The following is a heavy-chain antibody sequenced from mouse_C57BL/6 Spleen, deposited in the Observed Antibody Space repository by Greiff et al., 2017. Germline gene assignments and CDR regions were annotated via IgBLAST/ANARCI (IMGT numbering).Heavy chain of an antibody. Sequence: QVQLKQSGPELVKPGASVKISCKASGYAFSSSWMNWVKQRPGKGLEWIGRIHPGDGDTNYNGKFKGKATLTADKSSSTAYMQLSSLTSEDSAVYFCARGNYYGSSFFDYWGQGTTLTVSS. V-gene: IGHV1-82*01. CDR1: GYAFSSSW. CDR3: ARGNYYGSSFFDY. J-gene: IGHJ2*01. D-gene: IGHD1-1*01. CDR2: IHPGDGDT.